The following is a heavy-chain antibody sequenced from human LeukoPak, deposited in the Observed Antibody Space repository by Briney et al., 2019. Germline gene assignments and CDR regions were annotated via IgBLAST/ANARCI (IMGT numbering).Heavy chain of an antibody. Sequence: PSETLSLTCAVYGGSLSGYYWSWIRQPPGKGLEWSGEIKDGGSTNYNPSLKSRVTISVGTSKNQFSLKLSSVTAADTAVYSCARDGRAPYSSSWYRDAFDIWGQGTMVTVSS. D-gene: IGHD6-13*01. CDR2: IKDGGST. J-gene: IGHJ3*02. CDR1: GGSLSGYY. V-gene: IGHV4-34*01. CDR3: ARDGRAPYSSSWYRDAFDI.